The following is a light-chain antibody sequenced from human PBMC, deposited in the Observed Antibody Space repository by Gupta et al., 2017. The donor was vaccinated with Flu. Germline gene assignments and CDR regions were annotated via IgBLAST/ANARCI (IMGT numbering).Light chain of an antibody. Sequence: EIVLTQSPATLSVYPGERATLSCMASQSVGSNLAWYQQKPGQAPRLLIYGASTRDADIPARFTGSGYRTDLTLTINNRQSDDYAFYYCQQNSFWPPVTFGQGTRRDIK. V-gene: IGKV3-15*01. CDR1: QSVGSN. CDR3: QQNSFWPPVT. CDR2: GAS. J-gene: IGKJ5*01.